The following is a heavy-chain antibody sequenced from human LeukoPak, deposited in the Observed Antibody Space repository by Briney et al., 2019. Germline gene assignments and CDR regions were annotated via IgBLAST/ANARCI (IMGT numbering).Heavy chain of an antibody. V-gene: IGHV1-2*02. D-gene: IGHD5-18*01. CDR3: VRSVRYTYGFYYFDS. J-gene: IGHJ4*02. CDR1: GYTFTSYH. CDR2: LNPDSGAT. Sequence: GASVKVSCKASGYTFTSYHMHWVRQAPGQRLEWMGWLNPDSGATNYAQKFQGRVTMTRNTSITTFYMELSGLRSDDTAVFYCVRSVRYTYGFYYFDSWGQGTLVTVSS.